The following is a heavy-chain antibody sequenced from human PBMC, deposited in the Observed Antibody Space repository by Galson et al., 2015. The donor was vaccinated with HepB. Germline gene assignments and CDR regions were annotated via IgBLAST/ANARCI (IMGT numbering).Heavy chain of an antibody. CDR2: INSGGRI. CDR3: ARGRGSWYWYFDY. V-gene: IGHV3-66*02. CDR1: GFTSTNYA. J-gene: IGHJ4*02. Sequence: SLRLSCAISGFTSTNYAMTWVRQGPGKGLEWVSVINSGGRIYYADSVKGRFTISRDNSKNTLFLQMNSLRAEDTAVYYCARGRGSWYWYFDYWGQGTLVTVSS. D-gene: IGHD6-13*01.